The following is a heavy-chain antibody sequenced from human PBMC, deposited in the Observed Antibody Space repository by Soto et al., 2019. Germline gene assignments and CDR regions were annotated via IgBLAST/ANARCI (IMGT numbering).Heavy chain of an antibody. D-gene: IGHD3-10*01. CDR1: GFTVSSNY. CDR3: GIDRRGYYDAWSNSPTNGDY. Sequence: PGGSLRLSCAASGFTVSSNYMSWVREAPGKGLEWVSIIYSGGSTYYADSVKGRFTISRDNSKNTLYLQMNSLSAEDTALYYCGIDRRGYYDAWSNSPTNGDYWGQGTLVTFSS. J-gene: IGHJ4*02. CDR2: IYSGGST. V-gene: IGHV3-53*01.